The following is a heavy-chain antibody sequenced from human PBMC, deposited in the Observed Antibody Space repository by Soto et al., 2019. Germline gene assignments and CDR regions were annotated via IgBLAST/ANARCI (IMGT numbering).Heavy chain of an antibody. CDR3: ARDKPVAGWFDP. J-gene: IGHJ5*02. Sequence: SETLSLTCTVSGGSISRYYWSWIRQPPGKGLEWIGYIYYSGSTNYNPSLKSRVTISVDTSKNQFSLKLSSVTAADTAVYYCARDKPVAGWFDPWGQGTLVIGSS. D-gene: IGHD2-15*01. V-gene: IGHV4-59*01. CDR1: GGSISRYY. CDR2: IYYSGST.